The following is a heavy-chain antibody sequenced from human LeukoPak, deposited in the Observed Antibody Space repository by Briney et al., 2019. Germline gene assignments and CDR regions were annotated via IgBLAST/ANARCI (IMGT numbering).Heavy chain of an antibody. CDR1: GFTFSSYG. CDR3: ARDLPRGYYDSTGAFDI. V-gene: IGHV3-30*02. Sequence: QPGGSLRLSCAASGFTFSSYGIHWVRQAPGKGLEWVAFIRYDGSNKYYADSVKGRFTISRDNSKNTLYLQMNSLRAEDTAVYYCARDLPRGYYDSTGAFDIWGQGTMVTVSS. D-gene: IGHD3-22*01. CDR2: IRYDGSNK. J-gene: IGHJ3*02.